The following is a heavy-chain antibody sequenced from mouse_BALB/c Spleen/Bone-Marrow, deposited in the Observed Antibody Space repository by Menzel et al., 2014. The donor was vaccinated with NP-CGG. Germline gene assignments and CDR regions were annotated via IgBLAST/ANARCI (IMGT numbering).Heavy chain of an antibody. J-gene: IGHJ1*01. Sequence: VKLVESGAELVKPGASVKLSCKASGYTFTSYYMYWVKRRPGQGLEWIGEINPSNGGTNFNEKFKSKATLTVDKSSSTAYMQLSSLTSEDSAVYYCTRSGTSWLRRSWYFDVWGAGTTVTVSS. CDR3: TRSGTSWLRRSWYFDV. CDR1: GYTFTSYY. CDR2: INPSNGGT. V-gene: IGHV1S81*02. D-gene: IGHD2-2*01.